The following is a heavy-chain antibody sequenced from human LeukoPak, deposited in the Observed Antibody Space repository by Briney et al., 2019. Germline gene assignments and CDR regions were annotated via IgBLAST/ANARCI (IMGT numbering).Heavy chain of an antibody. CDR3: ATSAKIRGYDFWSGYQPFDY. J-gene: IGHJ4*02. Sequence: ASVKVSCKASGGTFSSYAISWVRQSPGQRLEWMGGIIPIFGTANYAQKIQGRVTITTDESTSTAYMELRSLRSEDTAVYYCATSAKIRGYDFWSGYQPFDYWGQGTLVTVTS. V-gene: IGHV1-69*05. D-gene: IGHD3-3*01. CDR2: IIPIFGTA. CDR1: GGTFSSYA.